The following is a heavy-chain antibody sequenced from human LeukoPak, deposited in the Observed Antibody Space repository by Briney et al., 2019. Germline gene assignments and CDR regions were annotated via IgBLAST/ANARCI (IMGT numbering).Heavy chain of an antibody. CDR1: GGTFSSYA. J-gene: IGHJ4*02. V-gene: IGHV1-69*05. CDR2: IIPIFGTA. CDR3: ARGDGVVSY. Sequence: AASVKVSCKASGGTFSSYAISWVRQAPGQGLDWMGRIIPIFGTANYAQKFQGRVTITTDESTSTAYMELSSLRSEDTAVYYCARGDGVVSYWGQGTLVTVSS. D-gene: IGHD3-3*01.